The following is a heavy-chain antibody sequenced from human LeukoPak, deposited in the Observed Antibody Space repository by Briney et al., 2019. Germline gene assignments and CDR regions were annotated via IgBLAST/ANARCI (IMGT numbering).Heavy chain of an antibody. V-gene: IGHV3-23*01. Sequence: PGRSLRLSCAASGFTFSNYGMSWVRQAPGKGLEWVSAISGSGGSTYYADSVKGRFTISRDNSKNTLYLQMNSLRAEDTAVYYCAKDLTGQYYYDSSGYSKEEYFDYWGQGTLVTVSS. J-gene: IGHJ4*02. CDR3: AKDLTGQYYYDSSGYSKEEYFDY. D-gene: IGHD3-22*01. CDR2: ISGSGGST. CDR1: GFTFSNYG.